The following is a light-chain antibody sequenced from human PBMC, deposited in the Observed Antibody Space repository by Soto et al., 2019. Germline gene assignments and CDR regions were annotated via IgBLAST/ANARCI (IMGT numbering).Light chain of an antibody. CDR2: ANI. J-gene: IGLJ1*01. V-gene: IGLV1-40*01. CDR1: SSNIGAGYD. Sequence: QSVLTQPPSVSGAPGQRVTISCTGSSSNIGAGYDVHWYQQLPGTAPKLIYANINRPSGVPDRFSGSKSGTSASLAITGLQAEDEADYYCQSYDSSLSGYVFGTGTKVTVL. CDR3: QSYDSSLSGYV.